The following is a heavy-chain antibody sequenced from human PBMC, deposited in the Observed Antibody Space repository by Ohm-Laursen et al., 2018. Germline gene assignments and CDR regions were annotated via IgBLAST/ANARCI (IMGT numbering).Heavy chain of an antibody. CDR1: GGSLSSYY. D-gene: IGHD1-26*01. Sequence: GTLSLTCTVSGGSLSSYYWSWIRQPAGKGLEWIGRIYSSGSTNYNPSLKSRVTMSVDTSKNQFSLKLSSVTAADTAVYYCARQGGWELPFDPWGQGTLVTVSS. CDR3: ARQGGWELPFDP. V-gene: IGHV4-4*07. CDR2: IYSSGST. J-gene: IGHJ5*02.